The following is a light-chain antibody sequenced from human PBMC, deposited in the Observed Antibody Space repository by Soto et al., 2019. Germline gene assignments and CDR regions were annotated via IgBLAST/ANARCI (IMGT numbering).Light chain of an antibody. V-gene: IGKV1-9*01. CDR2: GAT. Sequence: DIQLTQSPSFLSASVGDRVTITCRASQGIDNYLAWYQQKPGKAPQLLIYGATALESGVPSRLGGSGVGTEFTLTISSLQPEDFATYYCQQLKSYPLIYGGGTKVEIK. CDR1: QGIDNY. J-gene: IGKJ4*01. CDR3: QQLKSYPLI.